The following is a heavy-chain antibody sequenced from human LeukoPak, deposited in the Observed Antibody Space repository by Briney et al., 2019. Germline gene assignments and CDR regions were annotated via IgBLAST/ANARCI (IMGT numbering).Heavy chain of an antibody. CDR2: INPSGGST. CDR3: ARVPRGLYYDSSGYYGFDY. D-gene: IGHD3-22*01. CDR1: GYTFTSYY. V-gene: IGHV1-46*01. J-gene: IGHJ4*02. Sequence: ASVKVSCKASGYTFTSYYMHWVRQAPGQGLEWMGIINPSGGSTSYAQKFQGRVTMTRDTSTSTVYMELSSLRSEDTAVYYCARVPRGLYYDSSGYYGFDYWGQGTLVTVSS.